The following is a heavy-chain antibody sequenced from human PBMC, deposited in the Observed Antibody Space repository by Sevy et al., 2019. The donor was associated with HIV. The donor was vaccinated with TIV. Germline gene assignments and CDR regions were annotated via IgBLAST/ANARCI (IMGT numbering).Heavy chain of an antibody. D-gene: IGHD1-26*01. J-gene: IGHJ4*02. CDR1: GFTLRNYA. CDR3: ARDLPQLLPGVLSRGSDS. Sequence: GGSLRLSCVASGFTLRNYAVHWVRQAPGKGLEWVAVISHDEIVQDYADSVKGRFTISRDNSKNTIYLQMNSLRADDTAVYYSARDLPQLLPGVLSRGSDSWGQGTLVTVSS. CDR2: ISHDEIVQ. V-gene: IGHV3-30*04.